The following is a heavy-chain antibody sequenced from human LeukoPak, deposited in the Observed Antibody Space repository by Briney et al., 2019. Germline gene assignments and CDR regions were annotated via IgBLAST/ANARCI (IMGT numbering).Heavy chain of an antibody. Sequence: SETLSLTCAVYGGSFSGYYWSWIRQPPGKGLEWIGEINHSGSTNYNPSLKSRVTISVDTSKNQFSLKLSSVTAADTAVYYCAIYSSSWAFDYWGQGTWSPSPQ. CDR3: AIYSSSWAFDY. J-gene: IGHJ4*02. CDR1: GGSFSGYY. CDR2: INHSGST. D-gene: IGHD6-13*01. V-gene: IGHV4-34*01.